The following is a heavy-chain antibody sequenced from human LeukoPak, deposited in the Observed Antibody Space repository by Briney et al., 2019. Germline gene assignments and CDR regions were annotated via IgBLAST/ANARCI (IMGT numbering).Heavy chain of an antibody. D-gene: IGHD3-10*01. CDR1: GGTFSSYA. Sequence: VASVKVSCKASGGTFSSYAISWVRQAPGQGLEWMGGIIPIFGTANYAQKFQGRVTITADKSTSTAYMELSSLRSEDTAVYCCAGGYGSARPGSRTYDYWGQGTLVTVSS. CDR3: AGGYGSARPGSRTYDY. J-gene: IGHJ4*02. V-gene: IGHV1-69*06. CDR2: IIPIFGTA.